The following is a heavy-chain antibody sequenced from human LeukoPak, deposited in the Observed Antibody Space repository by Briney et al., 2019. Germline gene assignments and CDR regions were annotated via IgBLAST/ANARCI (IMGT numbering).Heavy chain of an antibody. V-gene: IGHV4-39*01. CDR2: IYDSGST. CDR1: GGSIRSSYYY. Sequence: PSETLSLTCTVSGGSIRSSYYYWGWIRQPPGKGLEWIGSIYDSGSTYYNPSLKSRITISVDASKNQFSLKLNSVTAADTAVYYCARGRPVTGSFYFDYWGQGTLVTVSS. CDR3: ARGRPVTGSFYFDY. D-gene: IGHD1-26*01. J-gene: IGHJ4*02.